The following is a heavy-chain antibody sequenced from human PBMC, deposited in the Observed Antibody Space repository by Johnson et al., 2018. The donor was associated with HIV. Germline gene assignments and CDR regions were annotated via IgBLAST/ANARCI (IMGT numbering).Heavy chain of an antibody. CDR1: GFTFSTYA. D-gene: IGHD3-10*01. CDR2: IRFDGSNK. V-gene: IGHV3-30*02. Sequence: QVQLVESGGGVVRPGESLRLSCAASGFTFSTYAMHWVRQAPGKGLEWVSFIRFDGSNKYYADSVKGRFTISRDNSKNTLYLQMNSLRVADTAVYYCARDRSLWFRELWPRDAFDMWGQGTKITVSS. CDR3: ARDRSLWFRELWPRDAFDM. J-gene: IGHJ3*02.